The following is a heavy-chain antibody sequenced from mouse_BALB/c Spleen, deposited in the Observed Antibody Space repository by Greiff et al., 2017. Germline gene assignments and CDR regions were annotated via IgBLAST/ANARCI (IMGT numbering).Heavy chain of an antibody. CDR2: ISSGSSTI. V-gene: IGHV5-17*02. CDR1: GFTFSSFG. CDR3: ARWMGYYAMDY. J-gene: IGHJ4*01. D-gene: IGHD2-3*01. Sequence: EVKVVESGGGLVQPGGSRKLSCAASGFTFSSFGMHWVRQAPEKGLEWVAYISSGSSTIYYADTVKGRFTISRDNPKNTLFLQMTSLRSEDTAMYYCARWMGYYAMDYWGQGTSVTVSS.